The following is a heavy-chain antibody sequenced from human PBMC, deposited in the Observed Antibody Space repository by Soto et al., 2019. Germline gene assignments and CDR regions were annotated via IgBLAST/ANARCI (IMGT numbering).Heavy chain of an antibody. V-gene: IGHV4-59*01. CDR2: IYYSGST. Sequence: QVQLQESGPGLVKPSETLSLTCTVSGGSISSYYWSWIRQPPGKGLEWIGCIYYSGSTNYNPSLRSRVTISVDTSRNQFSLKLSSVTAADTALYYCARDVGPLSGYFDLWGRGTLVTVSS. J-gene: IGHJ2*01. CDR1: GGSISSYY. CDR3: ARDVGPLSGYFDL. D-gene: IGHD2-15*01.